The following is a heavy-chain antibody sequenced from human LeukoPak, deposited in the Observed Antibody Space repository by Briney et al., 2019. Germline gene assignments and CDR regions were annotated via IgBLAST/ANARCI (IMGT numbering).Heavy chain of an antibody. CDR1: GFTFSSYS. CDR2: ISSSSSYI. CDR3: ARAIVGATFDY. Sequence: SGGSLRLSCAASGFTFSSYSMNWVRQAPGKGLEWVSSISSSSSYIYYADSLKGRFTISRDNAKNSLYLQMNSLRAEDTVVYYCARAIVGATFDYWGQGTLVTVSS. J-gene: IGHJ4*02. V-gene: IGHV3-21*01. D-gene: IGHD1-26*01.